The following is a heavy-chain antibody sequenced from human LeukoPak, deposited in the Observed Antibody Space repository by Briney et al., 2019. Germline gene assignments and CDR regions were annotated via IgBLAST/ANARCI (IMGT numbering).Heavy chain of an antibody. CDR2: IYYSGST. V-gene: IGHV4-59*01. CDR1: GGSISSFY. Sequence: SETLSLTCTVSGGSISSFYWSWIRQPPGKGLEWIGYIYYSGSTNYNPSLKSRVTISLDTSKTQFSLKLNSVTAADTAVYYCARAGRGEAAGFDYWGQGTLVTVSS. D-gene: IGHD6-13*01. J-gene: IGHJ4*02. CDR3: ARAGRGEAAGFDY.